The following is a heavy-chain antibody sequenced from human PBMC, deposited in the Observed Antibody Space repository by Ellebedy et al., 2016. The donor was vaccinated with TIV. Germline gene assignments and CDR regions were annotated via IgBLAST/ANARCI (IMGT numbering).Heavy chain of an antibody. V-gene: IGHV3-11*01. Sequence: GESLKISXAASGFSFSDHNMSWIRQVPGKALEWISYISRRGTPIYYADSVKGRFTISRDNAKNSLFLHMNFLRAGDTAVYYCARDPTTDYGDYNWFDPWGPGTLVTVSS. CDR3: ARDPTTDYGDYNWFDP. CDR1: GFSFSDHN. CDR2: ISRRGTPI. J-gene: IGHJ5*02. D-gene: IGHD4-17*01.